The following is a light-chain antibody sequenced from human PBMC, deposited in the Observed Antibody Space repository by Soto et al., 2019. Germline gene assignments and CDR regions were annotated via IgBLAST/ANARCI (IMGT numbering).Light chain of an antibody. J-gene: IGKJ5*01. Sequence: EIVLTQSPATLSLSPGERATLSCRASQSVSSYLSWYQQKPGHTPRLLIYDASNRAYGIPARLSGSGSGTDFTLTISSLEPEDFAVYYCQQRGNWPGITFGQGTRLEI. V-gene: IGKV3-11*01. CDR1: QSVSSY. CDR3: QQRGNWPGIT. CDR2: DAS.